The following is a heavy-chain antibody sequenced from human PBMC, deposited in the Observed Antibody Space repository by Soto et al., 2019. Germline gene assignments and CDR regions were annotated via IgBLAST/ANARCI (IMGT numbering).Heavy chain of an antibody. Sequence: GGSLRLSCAASGFTFDNYAMHWVRQAPGKGLEWVSGISWNSNTIAYADSVKGRFTISRDNAKNSLYLQMNSLRTEDTAFYYCAKDTGPNWGQGTLVTVSS. CDR3: AKDTGPN. CDR2: ISWNSNTI. V-gene: IGHV3-9*01. J-gene: IGHJ4*02. CDR1: GFTFDNYA.